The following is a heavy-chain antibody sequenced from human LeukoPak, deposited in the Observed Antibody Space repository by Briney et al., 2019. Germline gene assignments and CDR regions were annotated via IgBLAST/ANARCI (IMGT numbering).Heavy chain of an antibody. D-gene: IGHD1-26*01. CDR2: INPSGGSA. V-gene: IGHV1-46*01. Sequence: ASVKVSCKTSGYIFTSYHILWVRQAPGQGLEWMGIINPSGGSASYAQKFQGRVTMTRDTSTSRVYMELYSLRSEDTAVYYCARGSHSGSYWDYYYGMDVWGQGTTVTVSS. CDR3: ARGSHSGSYWDYYYGMDV. CDR1: GYIFTSYH. J-gene: IGHJ6*02.